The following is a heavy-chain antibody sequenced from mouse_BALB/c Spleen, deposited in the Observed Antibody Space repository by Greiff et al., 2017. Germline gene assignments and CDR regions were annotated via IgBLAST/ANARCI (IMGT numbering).Heavy chain of an antibody. CDR2: IDPSDSYT. Sequence: QVQLQQPGAELVKPGASVKLSCKASGYTFTSYWMHWVKQRPGQGLEWIGEIDPSDSYTNYNQKFKGKATLTVDKSSSTAYMQLSSLTSEDSAVYYCARRAVVATEAMDYWGQGTSVTVSS. CDR1: GYTFTSYW. J-gene: IGHJ4*01. D-gene: IGHD1-1*01. V-gene: IGHV1-69*02. CDR3: ARRAVVATEAMDY.